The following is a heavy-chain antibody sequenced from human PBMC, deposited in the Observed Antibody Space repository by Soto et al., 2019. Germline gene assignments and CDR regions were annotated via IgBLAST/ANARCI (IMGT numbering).Heavy chain of an antibody. Sequence: GGSLRLSCAASGFTFRSYAMSWVRQAPGKGLEWVSAISNTGGSTYYADSVKGRFTISRDNSKNTLYLQMNSLRAEDTAVYYCAKAGFRPYYFDYWGQGTRVTVSS. J-gene: IGHJ4*02. V-gene: IGHV3-23*01. CDR1: GFTFRSYA. CDR2: ISNTGGST. D-gene: IGHD3-10*01. CDR3: AKAGFRPYYFDY.